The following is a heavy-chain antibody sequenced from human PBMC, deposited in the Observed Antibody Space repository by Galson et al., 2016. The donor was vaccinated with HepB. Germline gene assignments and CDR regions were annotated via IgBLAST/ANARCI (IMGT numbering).Heavy chain of an antibody. Sequence: SVKVSCKASGGTFSSYAISWVRQAPGQGLEWMGGIIPIFTTGNYAQKFRGRVTITADESTSTVYMELSSLRSEDTAVYYCVRDAGQWRIVDYWGPGTLVTVSA. CDR1: GGTFSSYA. D-gene: IGHD6-19*01. V-gene: IGHV1-69*13. CDR3: VRDAGQWRIVDY. J-gene: IGHJ4*02. CDR2: IIPIFTTG.